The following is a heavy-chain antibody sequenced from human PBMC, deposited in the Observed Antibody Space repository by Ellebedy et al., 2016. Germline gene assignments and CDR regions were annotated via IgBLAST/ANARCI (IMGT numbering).Heavy chain of an antibody. D-gene: IGHD1-26*01. V-gene: IGHV4-38-2*02. CDR3: ASGHSGSYSD. J-gene: IGHJ4*02. CDR1: GYSIDSGSY. CDR2: IYHTGST. Sequence: SETLSLTXTVSGYSIDSGSYWGWIRQPPGKGLECIGSIYHTGSTYFNPSLKSRVSISFETSKNQFSLNLSSVTAADTAVYYCASGHSGSYSDWGQGILVTVSS.